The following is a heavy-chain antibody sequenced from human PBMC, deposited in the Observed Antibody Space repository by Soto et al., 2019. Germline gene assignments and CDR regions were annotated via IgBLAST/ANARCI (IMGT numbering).Heavy chain of an antibody. D-gene: IGHD6-25*01. J-gene: IGHJ5*02. V-gene: IGHV3-11*01. CDR3: ARIAVPATLWFDP. Sequence: PGGSLRLSCAASRSTFTDYYMTWIRQAPGKGLEWVSYISSSGRTIYYADSVKGRFTISRDNAKNSLYLQMNSLRAEDTAVYYCARIAVPATLWFDPWGQGTLVTVSS. CDR1: RSTFTDYY. CDR2: ISSSGRTI.